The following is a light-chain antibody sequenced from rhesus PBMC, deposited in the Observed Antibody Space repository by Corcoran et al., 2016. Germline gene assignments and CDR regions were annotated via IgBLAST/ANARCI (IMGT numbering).Light chain of an antibody. CDR2: DGS. V-gene: IGKV1-28*03. J-gene: IGKJ1*01. CDR3: LQHNSYPRP. Sequence: DIQMTQSPSSLSASVGDTVTITCRASQGISSYLNWFQQKPGKAPKLLIYDGSHLESGVPSRFSGSGSGTDFTIPISRLQPEDVAAYYCLQHNSYPRPFCQGTKVEIK. CDR1: QGISSY.